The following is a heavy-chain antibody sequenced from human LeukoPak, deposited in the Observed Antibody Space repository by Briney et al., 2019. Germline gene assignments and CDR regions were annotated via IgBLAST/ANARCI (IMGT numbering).Heavy chain of an antibody. Sequence: PGGSLRLSCAASGFTFSSYSMNWVRQAPGKGLEWVSSLSSRSNYIYYADAVKGRFTISRDNAKNSLYLQMNSLRAEDTAVYYCARAIISSSYMDVWGQGTVVTVSS. CDR2: LSSRSNYI. CDR1: GFTFSSYS. CDR3: ARAIISSSYMDV. J-gene: IGHJ3*01. D-gene: IGHD6-13*01. V-gene: IGHV3-21*01.